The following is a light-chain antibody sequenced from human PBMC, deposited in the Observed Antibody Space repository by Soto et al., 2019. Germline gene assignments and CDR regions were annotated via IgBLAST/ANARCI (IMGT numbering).Light chain of an antibody. Sequence: DIQMTQSPSSLSASLGDRVTITCRASQSISSYLNWYQQKPGKAPKLLIYAASSLQSGVPSRFSGSGSGTEFSLTITSLQPDDSAMYYCQQYNGYSWTFGRGTKVDIK. CDR3: QQYNGYSWT. CDR2: AAS. J-gene: IGKJ1*01. CDR1: QSISSY. V-gene: IGKV1-39*01.